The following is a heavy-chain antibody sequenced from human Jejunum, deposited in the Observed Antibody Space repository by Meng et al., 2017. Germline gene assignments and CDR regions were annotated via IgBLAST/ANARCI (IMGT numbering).Heavy chain of an antibody. Sequence: GPGLVSPSGALSPTCAVSGGSITSTKWWSWVRQTPGKGLEWIGEVFHSGTPNYNPSLMSRLTMSVDKSKNQFSLNLTSVTAADTAVYYCASRPVGIRTYYFDCWGQGTLVTVSS. CDR3: ASRPVGIRTYYFDC. CDR2: VFHSGTP. J-gene: IGHJ4*02. CDR1: GGSITSTKW. D-gene: IGHD2-21*01. V-gene: IGHV4-4*02.